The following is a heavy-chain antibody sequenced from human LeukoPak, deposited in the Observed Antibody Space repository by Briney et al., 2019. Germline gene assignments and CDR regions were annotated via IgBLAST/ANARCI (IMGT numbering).Heavy chain of an antibody. D-gene: IGHD3-10*02. Sequence: ASVKVSCKASGYTFTSFYIHWVRQAPGQGLEWMGLINPNGGSTSFAQKFQGRVTMTRDTSTSTVYMELSSLTSEDTAVYYCARSGVLLYSEFDYWGRGTLVTVSS. CDR2: INPNGGST. J-gene: IGHJ4*02. CDR1: GYTFTSFY. CDR3: ARSGVLLYSEFDY. V-gene: IGHV1-46*01.